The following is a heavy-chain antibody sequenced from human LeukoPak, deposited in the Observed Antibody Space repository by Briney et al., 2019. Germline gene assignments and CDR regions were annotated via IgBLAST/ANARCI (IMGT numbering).Heavy chain of an antibody. Sequence: GGSLRLSCAASGFTFSSYAMSWVRQAPGKGLEWVSGISGSGGSTYYADSVKGRFTISRDNSKNTLYLQMNSLRAEDTAVYYCAKSTVLMVYATMDVWGKGTTVTVSS. D-gene: IGHD2-8*01. CDR3: AKSTVLMVYATMDV. J-gene: IGHJ6*03. CDR1: GFTFSSYA. CDR2: ISGSGGST. V-gene: IGHV3-23*01.